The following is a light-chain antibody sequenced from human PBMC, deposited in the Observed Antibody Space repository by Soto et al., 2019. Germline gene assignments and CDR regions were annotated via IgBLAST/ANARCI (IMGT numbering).Light chain of an antibody. Sequence: QSALTQPASVSGSPGRSITISCTGTSSDVGGYNYVSWYQQHPGKAPKLMIYEVSNRPSGVSNRFSGFKSGNTASLTISGLQAEDEADYYCSSYTSSSTLVFGTGTKVTVL. V-gene: IGLV2-14*01. CDR1: SSDVGGYNY. J-gene: IGLJ1*01. CDR3: SSYTSSSTLV. CDR2: EVS.